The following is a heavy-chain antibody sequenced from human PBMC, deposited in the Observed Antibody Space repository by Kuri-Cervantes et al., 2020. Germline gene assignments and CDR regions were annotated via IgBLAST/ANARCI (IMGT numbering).Heavy chain of an antibody. J-gene: IGHJ6*02. D-gene: IGHD3-9*01. Sequence: GGSLRLSCAASGFTFSTYGMHWVRQALGKGLEWVAVISYDGSNKYYADSVKGRFTISRDNSKNTLYLQTNSLRAEDTAVYYCAKAFVYYDILTGYDKVSYYYGMDVWGQGTTVTVSS. CDR2: ISYDGSNK. V-gene: IGHV3-30*18. CDR1: GFTFSTYG. CDR3: AKAFVYYDILTGYDKVSYYYGMDV.